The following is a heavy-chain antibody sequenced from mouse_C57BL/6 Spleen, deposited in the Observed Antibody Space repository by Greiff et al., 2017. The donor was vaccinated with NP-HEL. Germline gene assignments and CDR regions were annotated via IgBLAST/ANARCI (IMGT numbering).Heavy chain of an antibody. Sequence: VQLKQSGPVLVKPGASVKMSCKASGYTFTDYYMNWVKQSHGKSLEWIGVINPYNGGTSYNQKFKGKATLTVDKSSSTAYMELNSLTSEDSAVYYCARRYDGSYYAMDYWGQGTSVTVSS. CDR3: ARRYDGSYYAMDY. V-gene: IGHV1-19*01. J-gene: IGHJ4*01. D-gene: IGHD2-3*01. CDR2: INPYNGGT. CDR1: GYTFTDYY.